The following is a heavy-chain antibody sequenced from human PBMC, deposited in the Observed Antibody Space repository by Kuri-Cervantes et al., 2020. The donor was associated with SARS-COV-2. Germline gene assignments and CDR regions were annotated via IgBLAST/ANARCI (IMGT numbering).Heavy chain of an antibody. J-gene: IGHJ4*02. CDR3: ARLPRGAVLDYFDY. Sequence: ASVKVSCKASGYTFTMFSIHWVRQAPGQRPEWMGWINTANGNTKYSQKFQGRVTISRDTSATTAYMELSSLRSEDTAVYYCARLPRGAVLDYFDYWGQGTLVTVSS. CDR1: GYTFTMFS. D-gene: IGHD5-12*01. CDR2: INTANGNT. V-gene: IGHV1-3*04.